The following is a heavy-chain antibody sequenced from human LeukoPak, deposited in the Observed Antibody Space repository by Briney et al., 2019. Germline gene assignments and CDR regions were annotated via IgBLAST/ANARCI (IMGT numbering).Heavy chain of an antibody. CDR2: ISAYNGNT. D-gene: IGHD6-13*01. Sequence: GASVKVSCKASGYTFTGYYMHWVRQAPGQGLEWMGWISAYNGNTNYAQKLQGRVTMTTDTSTSTAYMELRSLRSDDTAVYYCARDTFAIAAATYFQHWGQGTLVTVSS. CDR1: GYTFTGYY. J-gene: IGHJ1*01. CDR3: ARDTFAIAAATYFQH. V-gene: IGHV1-18*04.